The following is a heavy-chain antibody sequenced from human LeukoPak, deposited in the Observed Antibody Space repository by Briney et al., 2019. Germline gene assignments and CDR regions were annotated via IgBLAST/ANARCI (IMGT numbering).Heavy chain of an antibody. CDR1: GDSVSSNSAA. CDR3: ARDRGSYYVVRPGGGYFDY. D-gene: IGHD1-26*01. J-gene: IGHJ4*02. CDR2: TYYRSKWYN. V-gene: IGHV6-1*01. Sequence: SQTLSLTCAISGDSVSSNSAAWNWIRQSPSGGLEWLGRTYYRSKWYNDYAVSVKSRITINPDTSKNQFSLRLNSVTPEDTAVYYCARDRGSYYVVRPGGGYFDYWGQGTLVTVSS.